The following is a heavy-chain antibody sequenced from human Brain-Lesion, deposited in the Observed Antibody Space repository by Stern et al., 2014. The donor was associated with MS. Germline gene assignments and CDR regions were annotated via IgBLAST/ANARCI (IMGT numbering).Heavy chain of an antibody. Sequence: EVQLEESGGGLVQPGGSLRLSCAASGFTVSNYYMSWVRQAPGKGLEGVSIIYTSGKTYYADSVRGRFVISRDKSKSTLYLQMDSLRPEDTAVYYCARDRVTTVTTYYFDSWGQGTRVTVSS. CDR2: IYTSGKT. D-gene: IGHD4-17*01. CDR1: GFTVSNYY. J-gene: IGHJ4*02. V-gene: IGHV3-66*02. CDR3: ARDRVTTVTTYYFDS.